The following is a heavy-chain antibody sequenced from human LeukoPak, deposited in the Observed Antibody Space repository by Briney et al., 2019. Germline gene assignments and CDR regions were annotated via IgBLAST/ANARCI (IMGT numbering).Heavy chain of an antibody. CDR1: GGSISGDH. CDR2: IYYSGNT. CDR3: ARRNDFDI. Sequence: SETLSLTCTVSGGSISGDHWNWLRQPPGKGLEWIGYIYYSGNTNYNPSLKSRVTISVATSKNQFSLKLSSVTAADTAVYYCARRNDFDIWGQGTMVTVSS. V-gene: IGHV4-59*08. J-gene: IGHJ3*02.